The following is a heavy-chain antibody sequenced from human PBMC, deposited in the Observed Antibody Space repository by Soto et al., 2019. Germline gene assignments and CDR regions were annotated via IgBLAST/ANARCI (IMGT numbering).Heavy chain of an antibody. CDR2: IHGSGAIT. V-gene: IGHV3-23*01. D-gene: IGHD3-10*01. Sequence: EVQVLQSGGGLVQPGGSLRLSCAASGLTFSRFAMSWVRQAPGKGLEWVATIHGSGAITNYADSVRGRFTISRDNSKDTMYLQLHTLRVEDTAVYYCAKDKGPGSYTNWCFDVWGRGTLVTVSS. CDR1: GLTFSRFA. CDR3: AKDKGPGSYTNWCFDV. J-gene: IGHJ2*01.